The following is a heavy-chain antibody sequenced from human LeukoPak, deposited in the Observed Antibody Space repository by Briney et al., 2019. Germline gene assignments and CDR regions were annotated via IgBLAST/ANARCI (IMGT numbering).Heavy chain of an antibody. CDR1: GFSFSSSA. Sequence: GGSLRLSCAASGFSFSSSAMSWVRQAPGKRLEWVSRISGSGDSGHYADSVKGRFTISRDNSKNTVYLQMNSLRAEDTALYYCAKGRDATSNFDSWGQGTLVTVSS. CDR3: AKGRDATSNFDS. J-gene: IGHJ4*02. CDR2: ISGSGDSG. V-gene: IGHV3-23*01. D-gene: IGHD2-2*01.